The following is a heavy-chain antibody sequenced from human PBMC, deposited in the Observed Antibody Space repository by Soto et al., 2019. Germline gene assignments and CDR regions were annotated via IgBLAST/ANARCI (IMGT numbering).Heavy chain of an antibody. CDR3: ASTSTGDDDFWSAHPAFDI. CDR1: GGSISSGGYY. V-gene: IGHV4-31*03. J-gene: IGHJ3*02. D-gene: IGHD3-3*01. Sequence: QVQLQESGPGLVKPSQTLSLTCTVSGGSISSGGYYWSWIRQHPGKGLEWIGYIYYSGSTYYNPSLKSRVTISVDTSKNQFSLKLSSVTAADTAVYYCASTSTGDDDFWSAHPAFDIWGQGTMVTVSS. CDR2: IYYSGST.